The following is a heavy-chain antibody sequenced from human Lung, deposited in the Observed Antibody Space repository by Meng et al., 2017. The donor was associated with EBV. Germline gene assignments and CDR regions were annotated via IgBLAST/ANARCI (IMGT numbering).Heavy chain of an antibody. D-gene: IGHD6-13*01. Sequence: QGERQGSGQGLVKPSGALALTWAVSGGSISSSNWWSWVRQHPGKGLEWIGEIYHSGSTNYNPSLKSRVTISVDKSKNQFSLKLSSVTAADTAVYYCARARSIAAAVIDYWGQGTLVTVSS. CDR1: GGSISSSNW. CDR3: ARARSIAAAVIDY. J-gene: IGHJ4*02. CDR2: IYHSGST. V-gene: IGHV4-4*02.